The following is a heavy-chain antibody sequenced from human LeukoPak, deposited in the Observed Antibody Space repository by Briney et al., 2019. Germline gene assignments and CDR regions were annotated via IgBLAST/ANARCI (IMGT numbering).Heavy chain of an antibody. J-gene: IGHJ5*02. CDR1: GFTFSDYY. V-gene: IGHV3-11*01. CDR2: ICSSGSTI. Sequence: PGGSLRLSCAASGFTFSDYYMSWIRQAPGKGLEWVSYICSSGSTIYYADAVGGRFTISRDNAKNSLYLQMNILRAEDTAVYYCASSQGLDIVKWFAPWGQGTLVPVYS. CDR3: ASSQGLDIVKWFAP. D-gene: IGHD2-2*03.